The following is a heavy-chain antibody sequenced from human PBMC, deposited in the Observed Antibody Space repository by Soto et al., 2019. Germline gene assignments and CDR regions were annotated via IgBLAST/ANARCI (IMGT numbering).Heavy chain of an antibody. Sequence: QVQLVQSGDEVKKPGASVKVSCKASGYIFVNYGIAWVRQAPGQGLEWMGWISPYTGNTHSATKVQGRLCLSTDTATSTAYMDLGSLTSDDTAVYYCVMVDNYVTPTPQDVWGQGTTVTVS. D-gene: IGHD3-16*01. CDR1: GYIFVNYG. V-gene: IGHV1-18*01. CDR2: ISPYTGNT. CDR3: VMVDNYVTPTPQDV. J-gene: IGHJ6*02.